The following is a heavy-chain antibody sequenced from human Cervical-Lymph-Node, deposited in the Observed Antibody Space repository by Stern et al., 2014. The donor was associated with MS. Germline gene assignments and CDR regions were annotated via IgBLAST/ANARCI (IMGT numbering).Heavy chain of an antibody. Sequence: VQLVESGPGLVKPSQTLSLSCAVSGDSISGSSDYWSWIRQPAGRGLEWLGRIYPRGSTRYNPSLRSRVTMLVDPSKNPFSLKLSSVTAADTAVYYCVRDVRSMYDWDYFWFDPWGQGTLVTVSS. CDR2: IYPRGST. CDR3: VRDVRSMYDWDYFWFDP. J-gene: IGHJ5*02. D-gene: IGHD1-7*01. V-gene: IGHV4-61*02. CDR1: GDSISGSSDY.